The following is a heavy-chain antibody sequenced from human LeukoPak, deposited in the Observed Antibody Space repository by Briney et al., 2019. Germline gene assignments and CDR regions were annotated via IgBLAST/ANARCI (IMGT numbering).Heavy chain of an antibody. Sequence: PGGSLRLSCAASGFTFSDYYMSWIRQAPGKGLEWVSYISSSGSTIYYADSVKGRFTISRDNSKNTLYLQMNSLRAEDTAVYYCAKSHGYSYGFDYWGQGTLVTVSS. D-gene: IGHD5-18*01. CDR1: GFTFSDYY. CDR3: AKSHGYSYGFDY. J-gene: IGHJ4*02. V-gene: IGHV3-11*04. CDR2: ISSSGSTI.